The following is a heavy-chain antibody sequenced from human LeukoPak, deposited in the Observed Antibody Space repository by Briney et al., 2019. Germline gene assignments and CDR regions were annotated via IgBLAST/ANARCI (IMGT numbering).Heavy chain of an antibody. CDR3: AVYYGSGSYIDY. J-gene: IGHJ4*02. V-gene: IGHV1-18*04. CDR2: ISAYNGNT. CDR1: GYTFTGYY. Sequence: ASVKVSCKASGYTFTGYYMHWVRQAPGQGLEWMGWISAYNGNTNYAQKLQGRVTMTTDTSTSTAYMELRSLRSDDTAVYYCAVYYGSGSYIDYWGQGTLVTVSS. D-gene: IGHD3-10*01.